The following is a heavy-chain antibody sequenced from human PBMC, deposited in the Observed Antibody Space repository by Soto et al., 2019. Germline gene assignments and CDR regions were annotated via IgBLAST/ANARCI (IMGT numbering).Heavy chain of an antibody. CDR1: GFTFSSYA. Sequence: GSLRLSCAASGFTFSSYAMHWVRQAPGKGLEWVAVISYDGSNKYYADSVKGRFTISRDNSKNTLYLQMNSLRAEDTAVYYCAREFSYDSSDYYYYYGMDVWGQGTTVTVSS. D-gene: IGHD3-22*01. CDR3: AREFSYDSSDYYYYYGMDV. J-gene: IGHJ6*02. V-gene: IGHV3-30-3*01. CDR2: ISYDGSNK.